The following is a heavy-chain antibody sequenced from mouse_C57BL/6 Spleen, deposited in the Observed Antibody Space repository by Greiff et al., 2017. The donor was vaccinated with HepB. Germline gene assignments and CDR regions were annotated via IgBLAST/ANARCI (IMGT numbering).Heavy chain of an antibody. V-gene: IGHV1-82*01. Sequence: VQLQQSGPELVKPGASVKISCKASGYAFSSSWMNWVKQRPGKGLEWIGRIYPGDGDTNYNGKFKGKATLTADKSSSTAYMQLSSLTSEDSAVYFCARHYSNHYAMDYWGQGTSVTVSS. J-gene: IGHJ4*01. CDR2: IYPGDGDT. D-gene: IGHD2-5*01. CDR3: ARHYSNHYAMDY. CDR1: GYAFSSSW.